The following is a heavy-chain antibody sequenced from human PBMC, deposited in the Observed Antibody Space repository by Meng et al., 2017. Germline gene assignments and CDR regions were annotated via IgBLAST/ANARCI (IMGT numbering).Heavy chain of an antibody. Sequence: GGSLRLSCTASGFTFGDYAMSWVRQAPGKGLEWVGFIRSKAYGGTTEYAASVKGRFTSSRDDSKSIAYLQMNSMKTEETAVYYCTRSPTVTTFRALGPLRYWGQGTLVTVSS. J-gene: IGHJ4*02. CDR3: TRSPTVTTFRALGPLRY. D-gene: IGHD4-17*01. CDR1: GFTFGDYA. CDR2: IRSKAYGGTT. V-gene: IGHV3-49*04.